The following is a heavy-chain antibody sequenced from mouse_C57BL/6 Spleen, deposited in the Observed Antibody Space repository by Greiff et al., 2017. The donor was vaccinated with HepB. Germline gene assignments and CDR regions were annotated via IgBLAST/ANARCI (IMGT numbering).Heavy chain of an antibody. CDR3: TRSRYYGSSYGYAMDY. CDR1: GFTFSDAW. D-gene: IGHD1-1*01. V-gene: IGHV6-6*01. J-gene: IGHJ4*01. Sequence: EVKVEESGGGLVQPGGSMKLSCAASGFTFSDAWMDWVRQSPEKGLEWVAEIRNKANNHATYYAESVKGRFTISRDDSKSSVYLQMNSLRAEDTGIYYCTRSRYYGSSYGYAMDYWGQGTSVTVSS. CDR2: IRNKANNHAT.